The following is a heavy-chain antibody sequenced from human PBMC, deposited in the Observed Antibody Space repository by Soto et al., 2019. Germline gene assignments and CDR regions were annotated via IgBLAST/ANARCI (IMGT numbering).Heavy chain of an antibody. CDR3: AKEWYCSGGSCYPLYYYYGMDV. CDR1: GFTFSSYA. V-gene: IGHV3-23*01. Sequence: EVQLLESGGGLVQPGGSLRLSCAASGFTFSSYAMSWVRQAPGKGLEWVSAISGSGGSTYYADSVKGRFTISRDNSKNTLYLQMNSLRAEDTAVYYCAKEWYCSGGSCYPLYYYYGMDVWGQGTTVTVSS. D-gene: IGHD2-15*01. CDR2: ISGSGGST. J-gene: IGHJ6*02.